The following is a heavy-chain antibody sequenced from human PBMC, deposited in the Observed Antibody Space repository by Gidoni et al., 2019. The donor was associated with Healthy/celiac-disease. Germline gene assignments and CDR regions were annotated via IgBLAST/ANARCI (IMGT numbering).Heavy chain of an antibody. CDR3: ARESGVDSSSIDY. CDR2: IYHSGST. V-gene: IGHV4-38-2*02. D-gene: IGHD6-13*01. J-gene: IGHJ4*02. Sequence: QVQLQESGPGLVKPSETLSLTCAVYGYSISSGYYWGWIRQPPGKGLEWIGSIYHSGSTYYNPSLKSRVTISVDTSKNQFSLKLSSVTAADTAVYYCARESGVDSSSIDYWGQGTLVTVSS. CDR1: GYSISSGYY.